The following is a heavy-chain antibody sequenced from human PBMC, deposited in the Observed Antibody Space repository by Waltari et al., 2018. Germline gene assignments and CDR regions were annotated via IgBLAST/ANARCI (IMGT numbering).Heavy chain of an antibody. D-gene: IGHD7-27*01. Sequence: QVQLQESGPGPVKSSETLSLSCSVSGDSLKNYYWTWVRQPPGKGLEYIGYILYTATTVTHYRPAFRGRATILLDMSKNEVYLRLTSMTAADTAVYFCARWGPGAFDIWGRGTLVTASS. CDR1: GDSLKNYY. V-gene: IGHV4-59*13. CDR3: ARWGPGAFDI. J-gene: IGHJ3*02. CDR2: ILYTATTVT.